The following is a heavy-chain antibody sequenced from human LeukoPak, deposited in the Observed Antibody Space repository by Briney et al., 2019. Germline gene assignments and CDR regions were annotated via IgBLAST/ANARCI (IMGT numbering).Heavy chain of an antibody. V-gene: IGHV3-74*01. D-gene: IGHD2-2*01. J-gene: IGHJ5*01. CDR1: GFTFSSYL. CDR3: VRGYCSSSSCFAGLFDC. CDR2: INSDGSST. Sequence: GGSLRLSCAASGFTFSSYLMSWVRQAPGKGLVWVSRINSDGSSTSYADSVKGRFTISRDNAKNTLYLQMNSLRTEDTAVYYCVRGYCSSSSCFAGLFDCWGQGALVTVSS.